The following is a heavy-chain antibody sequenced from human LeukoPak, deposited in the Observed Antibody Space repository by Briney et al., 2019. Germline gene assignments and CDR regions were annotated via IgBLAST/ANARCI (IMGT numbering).Heavy chain of an antibody. CDR1: GFSLSTTGMC. V-gene: IGHV2-70*01. CDR3: ARTLGFGELLWNIDY. Sequence: SGPTLVNPTQTLTLTCTFSGFSLSTTGMCVSWFRQPPGKALEWLALIDWDDDKYYSTSLKTRLTISKDTSKNQVVLIMTNMDPVDTATYYCARTLGFGELLWNIDYWGQGTLVTVSS. CDR2: IDWDDDK. J-gene: IGHJ4*02. D-gene: IGHD3-10*01.